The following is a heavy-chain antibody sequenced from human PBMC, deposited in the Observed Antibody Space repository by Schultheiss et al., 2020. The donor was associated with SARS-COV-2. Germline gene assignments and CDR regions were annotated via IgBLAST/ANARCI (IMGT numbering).Heavy chain of an antibody. Sequence: GGSLRLSCAVSGFTFSSYAMHWVRQAPGKGLEWVSGISWNSGSIGYADSVKGRFTISRDNAKNSLYLQMNSLRAEDTALYYCAKDFTLVATITLGGAFDIWGQGTMVTVSS. J-gene: IGHJ3*02. D-gene: IGHD5-12*01. V-gene: IGHV3-9*01. CDR2: ISWNSGSI. CDR3: AKDFTLVATITLGGAFDI. CDR1: GFTFSSYA.